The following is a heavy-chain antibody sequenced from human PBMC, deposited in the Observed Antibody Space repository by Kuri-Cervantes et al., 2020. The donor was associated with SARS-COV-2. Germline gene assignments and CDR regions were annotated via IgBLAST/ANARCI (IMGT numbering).Heavy chain of an antibody. V-gene: IGHV3-53*01. CDR1: GFTVSTNY. J-gene: IGHJ4*02. CDR3: ARGGSCNSGTCFDY. Sequence: GESLKISCAASGFTVSTNYMSWVRQAPGKGLEWVSLIYSSGNTHYADSAKGRFTISRDNSKNTLYLQLNSLRVDDTAVYYCARGGSCNSGTCFDYWGQGTLVTVSS. CDR2: IYSSGNT. D-gene: IGHD2-15*01.